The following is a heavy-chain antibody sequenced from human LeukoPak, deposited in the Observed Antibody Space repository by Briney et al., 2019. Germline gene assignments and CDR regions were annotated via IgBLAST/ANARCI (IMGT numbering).Heavy chain of an antibody. V-gene: IGHV3-21*01. CDR2: ISSSTSYI. J-gene: IGHJ4*02. D-gene: IGHD4-17*01. CDR1: GNYW. CDR3: ARAGGSTVSHSDY. Sequence: PGGSLRLSCAASGNYWMHWVRQAPGKGLEWVSSISSSTSYIYYADSVKGRFTISKDNAKNSLYLQMNSLRAEDTAVYYCARAGGSTVSHSDYWGQGTLVTVSS.